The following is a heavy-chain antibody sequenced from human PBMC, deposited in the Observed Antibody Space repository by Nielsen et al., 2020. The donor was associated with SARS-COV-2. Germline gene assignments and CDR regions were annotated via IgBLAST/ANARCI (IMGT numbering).Heavy chain of an antibody. Sequence: SETLSLTCAVSGGSISSGGYSWSWIRQPPGKGLEWIGYIYHSGRTYYNPSVKSRVTISVDRSKNQFSLKLSSVTAADTVVYYCARGGRITFGGADDAFDIWGQGTMVTVSS. CDR1: GGSISSGGYS. CDR3: ARGGRITFGGADDAFDI. CDR2: IYHSGRT. J-gene: IGHJ3*02. V-gene: IGHV4-30-2*01. D-gene: IGHD3-16*01.